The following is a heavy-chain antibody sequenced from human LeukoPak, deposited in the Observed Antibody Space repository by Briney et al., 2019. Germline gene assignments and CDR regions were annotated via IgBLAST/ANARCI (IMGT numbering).Heavy chain of an antibody. Sequence: GGSLRLSCAASGFTFSSYAMSWVRQAPGKGLEWVSAISGSGGSTYYADSVNGRFTISRDNSKNTLYVQMNSLRAEDTAVYYCAQDFTVTTWGYHYYYMGVWGKGTTVTVS. CDR1: GFTFSSYA. D-gene: IGHD4-17*01. CDR2: ISGSGGST. V-gene: IGHV3-23*01. CDR3: AQDFTVTTWGYHYYYMGV. J-gene: IGHJ6*03.